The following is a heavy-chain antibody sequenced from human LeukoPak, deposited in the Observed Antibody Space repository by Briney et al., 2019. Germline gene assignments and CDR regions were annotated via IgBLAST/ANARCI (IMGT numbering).Heavy chain of an antibody. V-gene: IGHV3-23*01. Sequence: GESLRLSCEASVFTFSNYAMTWVRQAPGKGLEWVSTIIGSGGSTFYADSVKGRFTISRDNSKNTLYLQLNSLRAEDTAVYYCAKGPVRSSPYYFDYWGQGTLVTVSS. CDR1: VFTFSNYA. D-gene: IGHD6-6*01. CDR2: IIGSGGST. CDR3: AKGPVRSSPYYFDY. J-gene: IGHJ4*02.